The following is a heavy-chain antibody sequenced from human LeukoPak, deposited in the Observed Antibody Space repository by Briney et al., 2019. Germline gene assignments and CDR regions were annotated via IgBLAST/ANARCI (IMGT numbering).Heavy chain of an antibody. CDR1: GGSISSGGYY. J-gene: IGHJ3*02. V-gene: IGHV4-31*03. CDR2: IYYSGST. Sequence: PSQTLSLTCTVSGGSISSGGYYWRWIRQHPGKGLEWIGYIYYSGSTYYNPSLKSRVTISVDTSKNQFSLKLSSVTAADTAVYYCARDLSHYCSGGSCYSDAFDIWGQGTMVTVSS. CDR3: ARDLSHYCSGGSCYSDAFDI. D-gene: IGHD2-15*01.